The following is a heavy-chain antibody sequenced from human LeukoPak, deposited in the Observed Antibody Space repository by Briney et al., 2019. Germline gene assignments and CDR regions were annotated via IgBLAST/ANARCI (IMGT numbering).Heavy chain of an antibody. D-gene: IGHD3-22*01. CDR1: GGSLSTYY. CDR3: TRNYDSSGYTTFGY. J-gene: IGHJ4*02. Sequence: PSETLSLTCTVSGGSLSTYYWSWIRQPPGKELEWIGHIYYSGSTNYNPSLTSRVTIAVDTSKNHFSLKLSSVTAADTAVYYCTRNYDSSGYTTFGYWGRGTLVTVSS. CDR2: IYYSGST. V-gene: IGHV4-59*01.